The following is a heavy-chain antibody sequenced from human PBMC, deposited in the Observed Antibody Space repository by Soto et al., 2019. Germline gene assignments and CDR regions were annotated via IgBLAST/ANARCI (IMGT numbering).Heavy chain of an antibody. CDR3: AHSTTRYSSSWYGAFDY. CDR2: IYWDDDK. CDR1: GFSLSTSGVG. Sequence: QITLKESGPPLVKPTQTLTLTCTFSGFSLSTSGVGVGWIRQPPGKALEWLALIYWDDDKRYSPSLKSRLTITKDNSKNQVVLTMTNMDPVDTATYYCAHSTTRYSSSWYGAFDYWGQGTLVTVSS. J-gene: IGHJ4*02. D-gene: IGHD6-13*01. V-gene: IGHV2-5*02.